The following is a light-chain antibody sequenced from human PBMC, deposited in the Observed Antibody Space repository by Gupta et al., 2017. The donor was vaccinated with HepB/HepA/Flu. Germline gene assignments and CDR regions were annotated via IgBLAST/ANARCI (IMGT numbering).Light chain of an antibody. V-gene: IGKV1-39*01. J-gene: IGKJ4*01. CDR3: QQSYRTPLT. CDR1: QSISSY. CDR2: AAS. Sequence: DIQMTQSPSYLSASVGDRVTITCRASQSISSYLNWYQQKPGKAPKRLIYAASSLQSGVPARCSGSGSGTDCTITISSLKPEDVATDDCQQSYRTPLTCGGGTKVEIK.